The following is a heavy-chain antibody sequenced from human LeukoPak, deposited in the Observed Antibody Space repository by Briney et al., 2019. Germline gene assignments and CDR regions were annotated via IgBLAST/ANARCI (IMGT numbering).Heavy chain of an antibody. V-gene: IGHV3-21*01. CDR1: GGSFSGYY. D-gene: IGHD2-2*01. Sequence: ETLSLTCAVYGGSFSGYYWSWIRQPPGKGLEWVSSISSSSSYIYYADSVKGRFTISRDNAKNSLYLQMNSLRAEDTAVYYCARDFFQYQLLFRYMDVWGKGTTVTVSS. CDR3: ARDFFQYQLLFRYMDV. J-gene: IGHJ6*03. CDR2: ISSSSSYI.